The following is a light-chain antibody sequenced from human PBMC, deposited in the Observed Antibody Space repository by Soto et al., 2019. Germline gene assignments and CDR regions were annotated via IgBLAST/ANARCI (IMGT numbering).Light chain of an antibody. CDR1: QRVLYSSNNKNY. J-gene: IGKJ1*01. V-gene: IGKV4-1*01. Sequence: DIVVTQSPDSLAVSLGERATINCKSSQRVLYSSNNKNYLAWYQQKPGQPPKLLIYWASTRESGVPDRFSCSRSGTDFTLTISSLQAEDVACYYGQQYDRAWTFGQGTKVEIK. CDR3: QQYDRAWT. CDR2: WAS.